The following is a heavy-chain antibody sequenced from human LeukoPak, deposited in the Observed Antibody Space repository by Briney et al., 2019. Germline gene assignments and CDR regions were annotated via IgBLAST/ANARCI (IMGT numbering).Heavy chain of an antibody. CDR2: ISWNSGSI. D-gene: IGHD1-26*01. J-gene: IGHJ4*02. Sequence: GGSLRLSCAASGFTFDDYAMHWVRQAPGKGLEWVSGISWNSGSIGYADSVKGRFTISRDNAKNSLYLQMNSLRAEDTALYYCAKDIVGSGSYWGQGTLVTVSS. V-gene: IGHV3-9*01. CDR1: GFTFDDYA. CDR3: AKDIVGSGSY.